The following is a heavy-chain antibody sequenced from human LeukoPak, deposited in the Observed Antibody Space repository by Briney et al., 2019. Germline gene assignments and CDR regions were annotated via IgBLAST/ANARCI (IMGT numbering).Heavy chain of an antibody. CDR3: ARDRGWIQHDI. V-gene: IGHV3-7*01. Sequence: GGSLRLSCAASGFAFSDSWMTWIRQAPGKGLEWVAFIKGDGSAKKYVDSVKGRLTISRDNAKNSLFLQMNSLRAEDTAVYYCARDRGWIQHDIWGQGTMVTVSS. CDR1: GFAFSDSW. J-gene: IGHJ3*02. D-gene: IGHD5-18*01. CDR2: IKGDGSAK.